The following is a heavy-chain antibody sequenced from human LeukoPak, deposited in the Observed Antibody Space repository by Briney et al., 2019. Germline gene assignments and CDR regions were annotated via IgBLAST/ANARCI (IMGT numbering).Heavy chain of an antibody. CDR2: IRYDGNDK. J-gene: IGHJ4*02. D-gene: IGHD1-14*01. Sequence: GGSLRLSCGASGFTFSNYGMLWVRQAPGKGLEWVAFIRYDGNDKLYADSMKGRFTISRDNSKNTLYLHINSLRAEDTAVYYCVKDNPLDYWGQGTLVIVSS. CDR1: GFTFSNYG. V-gene: IGHV3-30*02. CDR3: VKDNPLDY.